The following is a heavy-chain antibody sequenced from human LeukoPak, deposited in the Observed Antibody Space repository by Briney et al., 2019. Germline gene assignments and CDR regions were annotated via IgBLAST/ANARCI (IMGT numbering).Heavy chain of an antibody. V-gene: IGHV3-23*01. CDR1: GFTFSSYV. J-gene: IGHJ5*02. Sequence: GGSLGLSCAASGFTFSSYVMSWVRQAPGKGLEWVSAISGSGGSTYYADSVKGRFTISRDNSKNTLYLQMNSLRAEDTAVYYCAKDKYSPNINNWFDPWGQGTLVTVSS. D-gene: IGHD5-18*01. CDR3: AKDKYSPNINNWFDP. CDR2: ISGSGGST.